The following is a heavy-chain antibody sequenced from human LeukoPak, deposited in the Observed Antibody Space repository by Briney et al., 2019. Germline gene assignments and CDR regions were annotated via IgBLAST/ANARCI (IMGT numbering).Heavy chain of an antibody. CDR3: ARDLGPDSDY. CDR1: GFTFSSYT. V-gene: IGHV3-21*01. D-gene: IGHD7-27*01. J-gene: IGHJ4*02. CDR2: ISSSSSYI. Sequence: PGGALRLYCASSGFTFSSYTMNWGRQAPGSGLELVSSISSSSSYIYYADSVKGRFTISRDNAKNSLYLQMNSLRAEDTAVYYCARDLGPDSDYWGQGTLVTVSS.